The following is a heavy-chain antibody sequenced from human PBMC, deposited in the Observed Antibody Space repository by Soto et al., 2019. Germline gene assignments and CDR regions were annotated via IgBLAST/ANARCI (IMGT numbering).Heavy chain of an antibody. CDR3: AIEYYYGSGPRY. CDR2: ISAYNDNT. V-gene: IGHV1-18*01. D-gene: IGHD3-10*01. J-gene: IGHJ4*02. Sequence: QVQLVQSGAEVKKPRASVKVSCRASGYTFTSYVISWVRQAPGQGLEWMGWISAYNDNTYYAQNLQGRVTMTTDTSTSTTYMELRSLGSDDTAVYYFAIEYYYGSGPRYWGQGTLVTVAS. CDR1: GYTFTSYV.